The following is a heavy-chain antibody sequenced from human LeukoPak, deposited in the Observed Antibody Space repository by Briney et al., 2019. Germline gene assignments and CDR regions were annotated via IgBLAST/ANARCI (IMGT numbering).Heavy chain of an antibody. CDR2: IRYDGSNK. V-gene: IGHV3-30*02. CDR3: AKVSSEWLLYYFDY. D-gene: IGHD5-12*01. CDR1: GFTFSSYG. Sequence: QPGGSLRLSCAASGFTFSSYGMHWVRQAPGKGLEWGAFIRYDGSNKYYADSVKGRFTISRDNSKNTLYLQINSLRAEDTAVYYCAKVSSEWLLYYFDYWGQGPLVTVSS. J-gene: IGHJ4*02.